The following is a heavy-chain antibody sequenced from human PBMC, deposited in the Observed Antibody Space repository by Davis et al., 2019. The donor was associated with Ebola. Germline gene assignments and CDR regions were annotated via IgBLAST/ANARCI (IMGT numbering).Heavy chain of an antibody. CDR3: AGHVRGYSPSYYGMDV. Sequence: SVKVSCKASGGTFSSYAISWLRQAPGQGLEWMGRIIPILGIANYAQKFQGRVTITADKSTSTAYMELSSLRSEDTAVYYCAGHVRGYSPSYYGMDVWGQGTTVTVSS. CDR2: IIPILGIA. CDR1: GGTFSSYA. V-gene: IGHV1-69*04. J-gene: IGHJ6*02. D-gene: IGHD3-3*01.